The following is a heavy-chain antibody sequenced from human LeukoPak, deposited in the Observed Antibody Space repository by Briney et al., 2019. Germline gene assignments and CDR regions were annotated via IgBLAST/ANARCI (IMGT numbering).Heavy chain of an antibody. CDR3: AKGGNYAPLDY. CDR1: GFTFSDYY. Sequence: PGGSLRLSCTASGFTFSDYYMNWIRQAPGKGLEWISCISSSGNTIYSADSVKGRFTISRDNAKNSLYLQMNSLRAEDTAIYYCAKGGNYAPLDYWGQGALVTVSS. D-gene: IGHD1-7*01. V-gene: IGHV3-11*01. CDR2: ISSSGNTI. J-gene: IGHJ4*02.